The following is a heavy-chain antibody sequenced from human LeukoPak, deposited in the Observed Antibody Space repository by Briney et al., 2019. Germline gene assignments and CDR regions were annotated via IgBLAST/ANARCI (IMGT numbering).Heavy chain of an antibody. V-gene: IGHV3-66*01. D-gene: IGHD3-3*01. CDR2: IYNDGRT. J-gene: IGHJ4*02. Sequence: PGGSLRLSCTASGFAINTRYMNWVRQAPGKGLEWVSIIYNDGRTFYPDSVKERFTISRDDSKNTIYLQMNSLRGEDTGLYYCARDSYHTSWGRGTQVTVS. CDR3: ARDSYHTS. CDR1: GFAINTRY.